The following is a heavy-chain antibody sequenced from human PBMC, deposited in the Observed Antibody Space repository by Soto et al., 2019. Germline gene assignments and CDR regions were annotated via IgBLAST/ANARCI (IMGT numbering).Heavy chain of an antibody. CDR2: IYYSGST. D-gene: IGHD3-22*01. CDR3: ASSPKVYYDSSGPRGWFDP. J-gene: IGHJ5*02. Sequence: SQTLSLTCTVSGGSISSGGYYWSWIRQPPGKGLEWIGYIYYSGSTNYNPSLKSRVTISVDTSKNQFSLKLSSVTAADTAVYYCASSPKVYYDSSGPRGWFDPWGQGTLVTVSS. CDR1: GGSISSGGYY. V-gene: IGHV4-61*08.